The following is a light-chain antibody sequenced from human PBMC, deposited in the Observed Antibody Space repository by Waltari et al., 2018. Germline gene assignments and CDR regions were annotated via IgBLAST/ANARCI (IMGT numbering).Light chain of an antibody. CDR1: SSDVGGYNY. J-gene: IGLJ2*01. CDR2: DVS. CDR3: SSYTSSSTHVV. V-gene: IGLV2-14*01. Sequence: HSALTQPASVSGSPGQSITISCTGTSSDVGGYNYVPWYQQHPGKAPKLIIYDVSNRPSGVSNRFSGSKSGITASLTISGLQAEDEADYYCSSYTSSSTHVVFGGGTKLTVL.